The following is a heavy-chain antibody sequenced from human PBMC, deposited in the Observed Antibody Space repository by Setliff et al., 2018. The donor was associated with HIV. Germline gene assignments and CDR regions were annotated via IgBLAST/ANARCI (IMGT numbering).Heavy chain of an antibody. CDR3: ARGLHYHGSGSHRLGAFDI. V-gene: IGHV4-34*01. J-gene: IGHJ3*02. Sequence: PSETLSLTCAVYGGSLSDSFWGWIRHPPGKGLEWIGEIDHSGSTNYNSSLESRVTISRDMSKKQFSLKMTSVTAADAAVYFCARGLHYHGSGSHRLGAFDIWGRGTLVTVSS. CDR2: IDHSGST. D-gene: IGHD3-10*01. CDR1: GGSLSDSF.